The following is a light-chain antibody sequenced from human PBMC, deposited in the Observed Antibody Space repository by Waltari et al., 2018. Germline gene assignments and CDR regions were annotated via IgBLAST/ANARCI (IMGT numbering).Light chain of an antibody. CDR1: SSDVGGYNF. J-gene: IGLJ2*01. Sequence: GSPGQSITISCTGSSSDVGGYNFVSWYQQHPGKVPKLMIYDVSNRPSGVSNRFSGSKSGNTASLTISGVQAEDEADYYCSSRTSGSTRVVFGGGTKLTVL. CDR3: SSRTSGSTRVV. CDR2: DVS. V-gene: IGLV2-14*03.